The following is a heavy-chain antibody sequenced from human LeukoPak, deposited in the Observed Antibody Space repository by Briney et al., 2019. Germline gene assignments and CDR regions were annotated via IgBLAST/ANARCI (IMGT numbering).Heavy chain of an antibody. Sequence: GGSLRLSCAASGFTFDDYAMHWVRQAPGKGLEWVSGISWNSGSIGYADSVKGRFTISRDNAKNTLYLQMNSLRAEDTAVYYCARASPLYYYDSSGYYVDYFDYWGQGTLVTVSS. CDR3: ARASPLYYYDSSGYYVDYFDY. CDR1: GFTFDDYA. CDR2: ISWNSGSI. J-gene: IGHJ4*02. D-gene: IGHD3-22*01. V-gene: IGHV3-9*01.